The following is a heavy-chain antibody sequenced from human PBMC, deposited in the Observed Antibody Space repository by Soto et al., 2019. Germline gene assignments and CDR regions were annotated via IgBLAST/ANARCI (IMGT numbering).Heavy chain of an antibody. CDR3: ARVLDYYDSSGYRGPDY. V-gene: IGHV1-69*13. CDR1: GGTFSSYA. D-gene: IGHD3-22*01. Sequence: ASVKVSCKASGGTFSSYAISWVRQAPGQGLEWMGGIIPIFGTANYAQKFQGRVTITADESTSTAYMELSSLRSEDTAVYYCARVLDYYDSSGYRGPDYWGQGTLVTVSS. J-gene: IGHJ4*02. CDR2: IIPIFGTA.